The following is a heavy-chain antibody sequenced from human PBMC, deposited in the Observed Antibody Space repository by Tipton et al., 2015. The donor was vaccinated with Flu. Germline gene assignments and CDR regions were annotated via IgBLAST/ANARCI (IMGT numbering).Heavy chain of an antibody. V-gene: IGHV4-31*03. J-gene: IGHJ3*02. Sequence: TLSLTCTVSGGSISGGYYWSWIRQHPGKGLEWIGYIYYTGSTYYNPSLKSRVTISVDTSKNQFSLSLSSVTAADTAVYYCANCEAGHDAFDIWGQGTMVTVSS. CDR2: IYYTGST. D-gene: IGHD2-21*01. CDR3: ANCEAGHDAFDI. CDR1: GGSISGGYY.